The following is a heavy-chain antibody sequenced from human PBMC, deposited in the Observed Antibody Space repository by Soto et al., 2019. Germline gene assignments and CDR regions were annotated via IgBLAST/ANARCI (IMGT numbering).Heavy chain of an antibody. CDR2: IMHIFGTA. D-gene: IGHD1-1*01. CDR1: GGTFKSYA. Sequence: QVQLVQSGAEVKKPGASVKVSCKASGGTFKSYAISWVRQAPGQGLEWLGGIMHIFGTADYAQKFQGRVTITADESTSTAYMELSSLRSEDTAVYYCAHWRDTNPHVGNYYYGMDIWGQGTTVTVS. CDR3: AHWRDTNPHVGNYYYGMDI. J-gene: IGHJ6*02. V-gene: IGHV1-69*12.